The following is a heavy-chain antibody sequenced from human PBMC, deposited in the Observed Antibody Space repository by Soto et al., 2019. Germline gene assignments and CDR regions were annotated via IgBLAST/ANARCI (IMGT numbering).Heavy chain of an antibody. Sequence: PSETLSLTCTVSGGSISSGDYYWSWIRQPPGKGLEWIGYIYYSGSTNYNPSLKSRVTISVDTSKNQFSLKLSSVTAADTAVYYCARGSRNLPPMVRGVNTPFSYYYYGMDVWGQGTTVTVSS. CDR3: ARGSRNLPPMVRGVNTPFSYYYYGMDV. CDR1: GGSISSGDYY. J-gene: IGHJ6*02. D-gene: IGHD3-10*01. V-gene: IGHV4-30-4*01. CDR2: IYYSGST.